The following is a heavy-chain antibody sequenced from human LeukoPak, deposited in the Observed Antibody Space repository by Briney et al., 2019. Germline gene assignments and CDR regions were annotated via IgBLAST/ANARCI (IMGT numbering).Heavy chain of an antibody. J-gene: IGHJ6*02. CDR2: IYYSGGT. Sequence: PSETLSLTCTVSGGSISSYYWSWIRQPPGKGLEWIGYIYYSGGTNYNPSLKSRVTISVDTSKNQFSLKLSSVTAADTAVYYCARGLYDSSGYYYYYYYGMDVWGQGTTVTVSS. CDR3: ARGLYDSSGYYYYYYYGMDV. CDR1: GGSISSYY. D-gene: IGHD3-22*01. V-gene: IGHV4-59*01.